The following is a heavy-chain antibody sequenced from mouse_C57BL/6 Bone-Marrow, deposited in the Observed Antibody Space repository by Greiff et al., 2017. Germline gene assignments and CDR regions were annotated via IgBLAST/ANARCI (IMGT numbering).Heavy chain of an antibody. V-gene: IGHV1-50*01. J-gene: IGHJ4*01. CDR1: GYTFTSYW. CDR2: IDPSDSYT. CDR3: ASEDYDAMDY. Sequence: QVQLQQPGAELVKPGASVKLSCKASGYTFTSYWMHWVKQRPGQGLEWIGEIDPSDSYTNYNQKFKGKATLTVDTSSSAAYMQLSSLTSEDSAVYYCASEDYDAMDYWGQGTSVTVSS.